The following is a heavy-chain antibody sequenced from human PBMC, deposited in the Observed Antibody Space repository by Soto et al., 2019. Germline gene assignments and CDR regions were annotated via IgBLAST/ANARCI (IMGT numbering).Heavy chain of an antibody. Sequence: ASVKVSCKASGYTFTSYGISLVRQAPGQGLEWMGWISAHNGNTKYEQKLQGRVTMTTDTSTSTAYMELRSLRSDDTAVYYCARDLGGFPDYWGQGTLVTVSS. J-gene: IGHJ4*02. CDR2: ISAHNGNT. CDR1: GYTFTSYG. CDR3: ARDLGGFPDY. V-gene: IGHV1-18*01. D-gene: IGHD5-12*01.